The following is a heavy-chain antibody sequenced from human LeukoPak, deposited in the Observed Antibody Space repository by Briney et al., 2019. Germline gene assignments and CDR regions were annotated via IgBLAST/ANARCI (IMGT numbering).Heavy chain of an antibody. V-gene: IGHV1-69*04. J-gene: IGHJ4*02. CDR2: IIPILGIA. CDR3: ARGAAAADFDY. Sequence: SVKVFCKASGGTFSSYAISWVRQAPGQGLEWMGRIIPILGIANYAQKFQGRVTITADKSTSTAYMELSSLRSEDTAVYYCARGAAAADFDYWGQGTLVTVSS. CDR1: GGTFSSYA. D-gene: IGHD6-13*01.